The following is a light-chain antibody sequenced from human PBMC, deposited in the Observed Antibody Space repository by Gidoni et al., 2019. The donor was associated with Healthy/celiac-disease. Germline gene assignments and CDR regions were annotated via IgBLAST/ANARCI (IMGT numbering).Light chain of an antibody. V-gene: IGKV1-39*01. J-gene: IGKJ5*01. CDR2: AAS. CDR3: QQGYSTIT. Sequence: DIQMTQSPSSLSASVGDRVTITCRASQSISSYLNWYQQKPGKAPKLLICAASSLQSGVPSRFSGSGSGTDITLTISSLQPEDFATYYCQQGYSTITFGQGTRLEIK. CDR1: QSISSY.